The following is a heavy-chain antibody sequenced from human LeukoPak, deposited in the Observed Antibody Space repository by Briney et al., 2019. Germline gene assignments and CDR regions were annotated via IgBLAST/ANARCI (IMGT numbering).Heavy chain of an antibody. CDR2: ISYNGNQ. Sequence: PGRSLRPSCAASGFTFVNYGFHWVRQAPVKALEWVAFISYNGNQKYGDSVKGRFTISRDNSKNTLYLQMSSLRAEDTAVYYCAHGTVYQLDYWGRGTLVTVSS. CDR1: GFTFVNYG. D-gene: IGHD2-2*01. CDR3: AHGTVYQLDY. J-gene: IGHJ4*02. V-gene: IGHV3-30*03.